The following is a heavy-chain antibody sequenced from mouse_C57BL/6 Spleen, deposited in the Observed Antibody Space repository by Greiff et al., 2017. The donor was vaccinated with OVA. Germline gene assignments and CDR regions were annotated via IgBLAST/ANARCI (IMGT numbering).Heavy chain of an antibody. V-gene: IGHV1-59*01. CDR2: IDPSDSYP. CDR1: GYTFTSYW. Sequence: QVQLKQPGAELVRPGTSVKLSCKASGYTFTSYWMHWVKQRPGQGLEWIGVIDPSDSYPNYNQKFKGKATLTVDTSSSTAYMQLSSLTSEDAAVYYCARVEITLPMDYWGQGTSVTVSS. CDR3: ARVEITLPMDY. D-gene: IGHD1-1*01. J-gene: IGHJ4*01.